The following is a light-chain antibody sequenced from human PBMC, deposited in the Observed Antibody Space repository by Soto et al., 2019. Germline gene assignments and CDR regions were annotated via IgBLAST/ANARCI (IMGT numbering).Light chain of an antibody. CDR3: CSYAGSYMV. CDR2: DVT. Sequence: QSALTQPHSVSGSPGQSVTISCTGTSSDVGAYNYVSWYQQHPGKVPKLIIYDVTKRPSGVPDRFSGSKSGNTASLTISGLQAEDETDYYCCSYAGSYMVFGGGTKLTVL. V-gene: IGLV2-11*01. J-gene: IGLJ2*01. CDR1: SSDVGAYNY.